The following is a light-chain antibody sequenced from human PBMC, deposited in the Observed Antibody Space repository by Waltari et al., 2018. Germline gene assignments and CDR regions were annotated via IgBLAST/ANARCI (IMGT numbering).Light chain of an antibody. V-gene: IGKV1-5*03. CDR1: QGINTW. CDR3: QQYNSYSS. J-gene: IGKJ3*01. CDR2: SAS. Sequence: QMPQSPSTLSASVGDRITITCRASQGINTWLAWYQQKPGKTPKLLMHSASTLETGVPSRVSGSVSGTEFTLTISILQPEDFAAYYCQQYNSYSSFGPGTRVDIK.